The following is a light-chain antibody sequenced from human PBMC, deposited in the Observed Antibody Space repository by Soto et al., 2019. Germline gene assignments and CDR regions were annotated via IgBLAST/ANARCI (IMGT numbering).Light chain of an antibody. Sequence: MVSTQSPATLSLSPGERATLSCRASQSVSSYLAWYQQKPGQAPRLLISDASNRATGIPARFSGSGSGTDFTLTISSLEPEDCAVYYCQQRSNWQLTFGGGTKVDIK. CDR2: DAS. J-gene: IGKJ4*01. CDR1: QSVSSY. CDR3: QQRSNWQLT. V-gene: IGKV3-11*01.